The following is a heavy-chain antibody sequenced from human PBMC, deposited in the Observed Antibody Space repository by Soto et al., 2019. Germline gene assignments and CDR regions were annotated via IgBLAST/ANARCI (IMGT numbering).Heavy chain of an antibody. J-gene: IGHJ5*02. Sequence: SETLSLTCAVYGGSFSGYYWSWIRQPPGKGLEWIGEINHSGSTNYNPSLKSRVTISVDTSKNQFSLKLSSVTAADTAVYYCARVITIFGVVISITSGFWFDPWRQGTLVTVSS. CDR1: GGSFSGYY. CDR2: INHSGST. CDR3: ARVITIFGVVISITSGFWFDP. V-gene: IGHV4-34*01. D-gene: IGHD3-3*01.